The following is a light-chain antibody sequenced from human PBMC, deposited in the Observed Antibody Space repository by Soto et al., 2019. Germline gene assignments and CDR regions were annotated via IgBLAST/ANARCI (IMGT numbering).Light chain of an antibody. Sequence: DIEMTQSPFTLSASVGDRVTITCRASQSISTNLAWYQQKPGKTPNLLIYKASTLQSGVPSRFSGSGFGPEFTLTVNSLQPDDFATYFCQDYNEYPLTFGGGTKVEIK. CDR3: QDYNEYPLT. J-gene: IGKJ4*01. CDR1: QSISTN. V-gene: IGKV1-5*03. CDR2: KAS.